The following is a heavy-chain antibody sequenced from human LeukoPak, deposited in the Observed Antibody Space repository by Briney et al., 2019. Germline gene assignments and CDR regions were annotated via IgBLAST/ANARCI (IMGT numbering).Heavy chain of an antibody. CDR1: GFTFSNSW. CDR3: ARDRGYTSFDF. V-gene: IGHV3-7*01. Sequence: GGSLRLSCAAYGFTFSNSWMTWLRQAPGKGLEWVATTKPDGSQKYYVDSVKGRFFISRGNVKDSLYLQMDSLRADDTAVYYCARDRGYTSFDFWGQGTLVAVSS. J-gene: IGHJ4*02. CDR2: TKPDGSQK. D-gene: IGHD5-18*01.